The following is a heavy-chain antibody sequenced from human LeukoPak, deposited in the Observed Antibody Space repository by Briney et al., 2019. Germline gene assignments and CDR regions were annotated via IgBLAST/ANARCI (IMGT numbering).Heavy chain of an antibody. CDR1: GFTFSSNW. D-gene: IGHD2-2*01. V-gene: IGHV3-74*01. CDR2: INGDGSSS. CDR3: TRQGMPDY. J-gene: IGHJ4*02. Sequence: GGSLRLSCAASGFTFSSNWMHWVRQAPGKGLVWVSRINGDGSSSSYADSVKGRFTISRDNAKNTLYLQMNSLRAEDTAVYYCTRQGMPDYWGQGTLVTVSS.